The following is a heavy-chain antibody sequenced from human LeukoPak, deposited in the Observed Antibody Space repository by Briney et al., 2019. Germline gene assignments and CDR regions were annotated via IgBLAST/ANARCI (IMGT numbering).Heavy chain of an antibody. D-gene: IGHD4-17*01. CDR3: AHFDTKVTTGWFDP. V-gene: IGHV2-5*01. J-gene: IGHJ5*02. CDR2: IYRNDDK. CDR1: GFSLSTSGVG. Sequence: SGPTLVKPTQTLTLTCTFSGFSLSTSGVGVTWIRQPPGQALEWLALIYRNDDKRYSPSLKSRLTITKDTSKNQVVLTMTNMDPVDTATYYCAHFDTKVTTGWFDPWGQGTLVTVSS.